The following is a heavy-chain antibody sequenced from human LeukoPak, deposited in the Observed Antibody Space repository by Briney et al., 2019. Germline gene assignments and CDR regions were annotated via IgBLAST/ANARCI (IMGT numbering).Heavy chain of an antibody. Sequence: SVKVSCKASGGTFSSYAISWVRQAPGQGLEWMGWIIPIFGTANYAQKFQGRVTITADESTSTAYMELSSLRSEDTAVYYCARARYCSSTSCYKHAFDIWGQGTMVTVSS. CDR2: IIPIFGTA. D-gene: IGHD2-2*02. CDR3: ARARYCSSTSCYKHAFDI. V-gene: IGHV1-69*13. J-gene: IGHJ3*02. CDR1: GGTFSSYA.